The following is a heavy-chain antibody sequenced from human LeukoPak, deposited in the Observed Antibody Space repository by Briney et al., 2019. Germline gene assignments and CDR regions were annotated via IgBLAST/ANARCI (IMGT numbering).Heavy chain of an antibody. V-gene: IGHV1-8*01. CDR2: MNPNSGNT. D-gene: IGHD6-13*01. CDR1: GYTFTSYD. J-gene: IGHJ3*02. CDR3: ARDRFPVDSSSWFYDAFDI. Sequence: ASVKVSCKASGYTFTSYDINWVRQATGQGLEWMGWMNPNSGNTGYAQKFQGRVTMTRNTSISTAYMELSSLRSEDTAVYYCARDRFPVDSSSWFYDAFDIWGQGTMVTVSS.